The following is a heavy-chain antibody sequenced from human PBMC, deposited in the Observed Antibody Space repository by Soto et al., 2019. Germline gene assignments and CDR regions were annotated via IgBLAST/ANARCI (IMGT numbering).Heavy chain of an antibody. CDR3: ARDSVTIFGVVRYGMDV. Sequence: GASVKVSCKASGYTFTSYGISWVRQAPGQGLEWMGWISAYNGSTNYAQKLQGRVTMTTDTSTSTAYMELRGLRSDDTAVYYCARDSVTIFGVVRYGMDVWGQGTTVTVSS. CDR2: ISAYNGST. V-gene: IGHV1-18*01. D-gene: IGHD3-3*01. J-gene: IGHJ6*02. CDR1: GYTFTSYG.